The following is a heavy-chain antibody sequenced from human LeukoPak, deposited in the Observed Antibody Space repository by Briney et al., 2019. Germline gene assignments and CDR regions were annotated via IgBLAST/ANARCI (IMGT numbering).Heavy chain of an antibody. J-gene: IGHJ6*02. CDR3: AREGTYYDILTGLGDYYGMDV. V-gene: IGHV3-48*03. CDR1: GFTFSSYE. Sequence: GGSLRLSCAASGFTFSSYEMNWVRQAPGKGLEWVSYISSSGSTIYYADSVKGRFTISRDNAKNSLYLQMNSLRAEDTVVYYCAREGTYYDILTGLGDYYGMDVWGQGTTVTVSS. CDR2: ISSSGSTI. D-gene: IGHD3-9*01.